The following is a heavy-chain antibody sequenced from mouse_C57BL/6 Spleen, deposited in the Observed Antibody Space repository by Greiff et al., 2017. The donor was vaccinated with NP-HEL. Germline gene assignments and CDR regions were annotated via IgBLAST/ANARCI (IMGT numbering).Heavy chain of an antibody. J-gene: IGHJ4*01. CDR3: ARYETYYSNTYAMDY. V-gene: IGHV7-3*01. CDR2: IRNKANGYTT. D-gene: IGHD2-5*01. CDR1: GFTFTDYY. Sequence: DVKLVESGGGLVQPGGSLSLSCAASGFTFTDYYMSWVRQPPGKALEWLGFIRNKANGYTTEYSASVKGRFTISRDNSQSILYLQMNALRAEDSATYYCARYETYYSNTYAMDYWGQGTSVTVSS.